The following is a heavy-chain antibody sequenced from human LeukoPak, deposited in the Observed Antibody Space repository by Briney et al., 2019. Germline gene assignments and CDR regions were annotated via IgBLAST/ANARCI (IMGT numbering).Heavy chain of an antibody. V-gene: IGHV3-53*01. Sequence: GGSLRLSCAASGFTVSSNYMSWVRQAPGKGLEWVSVIYSGGSTYCADSVKGRFTISRDNSKNTLYLQMNSLRAEDTAVYYCATAVTNTRFDYWGQGSLVTVSS. D-gene: IGHD4-17*01. CDR1: GFTVSSNY. CDR2: IYSGGST. CDR3: ATAVTNTRFDY. J-gene: IGHJ4*02.